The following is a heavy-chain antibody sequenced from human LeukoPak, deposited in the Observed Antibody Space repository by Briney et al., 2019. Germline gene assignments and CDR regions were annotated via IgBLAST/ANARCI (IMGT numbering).Heavy chain of an antibody. J-gene: IGHJ2*01. CDR1: GFSFTTNW. CDR3: AKVPRSTVSC. V-gene: IGHV3-7*01. D-gene: IGHD2-15*01. CDR2: LNEDGTVK. Sequence: GGSLRLSCAASGFSFTTNWMHWVRQTPGKRLEWVAELNEDGTVKYYVDSVKGRFTISRDNAKNSLYLQMNRLRAEDTGVYFCAKVPRSTVSCWGRGTLVTVSS.